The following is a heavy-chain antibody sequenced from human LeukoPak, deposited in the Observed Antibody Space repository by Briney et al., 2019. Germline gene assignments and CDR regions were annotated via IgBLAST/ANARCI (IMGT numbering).Heavy chain of an antibody. V-gene: IGHV1-18*01. D-gene: IGHD3-9*01. CDR3: ARDEGGLSAVYFDWLEPLDY. CDR1: GYTFTSYG. CDR2: ISAYNGNT. J-gene: IGHJ4*02. Sequence: ASVKVSCKASGYTFTSYGISWVRQAPGQGLEWMGWISAYNGNTNYAQKLQGRVTMTTDTSTSTAYMELRSLRSDDTAVYYCARDEGGLSAVYFDWLEPLDYWGQGTLVTVSS.